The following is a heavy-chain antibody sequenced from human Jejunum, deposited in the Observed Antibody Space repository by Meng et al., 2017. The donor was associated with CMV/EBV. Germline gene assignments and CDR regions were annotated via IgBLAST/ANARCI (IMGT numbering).Heavy chain of an antibody. J-gene: IGHJ4*02. CDR3: TRSPPGQFGFVDY. D-gene: IGHD3-10*01. V-gene: IGHV3-73*01. Sequence: GFHFRAVAVHWVRQAYGKGLEWVCRIRSKTINYATEYAAPVKGRFTISRDDSKNTAYLQMNSLKIEDTAVYYCTRSPPGQFGFVDYWGQGTLVTVSS. CDR1: GFHFRAVA. CDR2: IRSKTINYAT.